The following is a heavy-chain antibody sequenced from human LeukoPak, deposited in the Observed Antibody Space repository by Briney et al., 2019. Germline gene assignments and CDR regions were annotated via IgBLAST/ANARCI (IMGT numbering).Heavy chain of an antibody. J-gene: IGHJ3*02. CDR1: GYSFTSHY. CDR2: IIPIFGTA. V-gene: IGHV1-69*06. D-gene: IGHD3-22*01. Sequence: GASVKVSCKASGYSFTSHYMHWVRQAPGQGLEWMGGIIPIFGTANYAQKFQGRVTITADKSTSTAYMELSSLRSEDTAVYYCARASPGNYYDSSGYYSIVDIWGQGTMVTVSS. CDR3: ARASPGNYYDSSGYYSIVDI.